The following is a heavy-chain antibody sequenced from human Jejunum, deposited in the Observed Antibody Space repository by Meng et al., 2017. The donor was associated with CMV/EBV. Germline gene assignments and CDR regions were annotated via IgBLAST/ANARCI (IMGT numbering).Heavy chain of an antibody. CDR1: EFTFSAHS. D-gene: IGHD5-12*01. CDR2: VSNDGNTK. CDR3: AREIVAAINPLDY. Sequence: VHLVECGCGVVRPGPSMRLSCAASEFTFSAHSMHWVRQPPGKGLEWVAVVSNDGNTKYYADAVRGRFTISRDNSKNTVCLQMNSLRADDTAVYYCAREIVAAINPLDYWGQGTLVTVSS. J-gene: IGHJ4*02. V-gene: IGHV3-30-3*01.